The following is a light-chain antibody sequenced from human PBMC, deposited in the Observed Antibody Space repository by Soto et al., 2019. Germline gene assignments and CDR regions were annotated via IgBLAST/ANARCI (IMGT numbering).Light chain of an antibody. J-gene: IGLJ2*01. CDR3: CSYAGSSTWV. Sequence: QSALTQPASVSGSPGQSITISCTGTSSDVGSYNLVSWYQQHPGKAPKLMIYEGSKRPSGVSNRFSGSKSGNTASLTISGLQAEDEAYYYCCSYAGSSTWVFGGGTKLAV. CDR2: EGS. V-gene: IGLV2-23*01. CDR1: SSDVGSYNL.